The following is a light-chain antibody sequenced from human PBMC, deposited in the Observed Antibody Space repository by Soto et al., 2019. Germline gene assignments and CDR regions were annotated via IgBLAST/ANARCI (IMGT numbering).Light chain of an antibody. CDR1: SSDVGGYNY. CDR2: DVS. CDR3: NSYTTSNTRQIV. Sequence: LTQPASVSGSPGQSITISCTGTSSDVGGYNYVSWYQQHPGKAPKFMIYDVSNRPSGVSTRFSGSKSGNTASLTISGLQAEDEADYYCNSYTTSNTRQIVFGTG. V-gene: IGLV2-14*01. J-gene: IGLJ1*01.